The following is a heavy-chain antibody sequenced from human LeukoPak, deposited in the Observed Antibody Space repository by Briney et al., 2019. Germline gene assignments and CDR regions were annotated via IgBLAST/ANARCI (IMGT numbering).Heavy chain of an antibody. D-gene: IGHD2-15*01. CDR3: ARDKGWRGFDP. CDR1: GFTFSSYA. CDR2: ISYDGSNK. Sequence: GGSLRLSCAASGFTFSSYAMHWVRQAPGKGLEWVAVISYDGSNKYYADSVKGRFTISRDNSKNTLYLQMNSLRAEDTAVYYCARDKGWRGFDPWGQGTLVTVSS. J-gene: IGHJ5*02. V-gene: IGHV3-30-3*01.